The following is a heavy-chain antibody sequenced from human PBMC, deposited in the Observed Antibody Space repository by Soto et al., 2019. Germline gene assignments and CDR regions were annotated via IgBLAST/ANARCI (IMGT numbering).Heavy chain of an antibody. V-gene: IGHV3-72*01. Sequence: FLRVWWTAAGVTCVDHDMDCIRQTPGKGLEWVARIKNNANSYAIGYAASVKGRFTISRDDSKNSLYLQMNSLRTEDTAIYYCVTVNLRPQPLKAFAAWGNRTTVPVSS. CDR3: VTVNLRPQPLKAFAA. J-gene: IGHJ6*04. CDR1: GVTCVDHD. CDR2: IKNNANSYAI. D-gene: IGHD1-1*01.